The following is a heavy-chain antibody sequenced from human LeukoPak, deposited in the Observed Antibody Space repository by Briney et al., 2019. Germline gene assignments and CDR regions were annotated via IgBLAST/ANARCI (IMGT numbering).Heavy chain of an antibody. V-gene: IGHV6-1*01. CDR1: GDSVSSNSAT. D-gene: IGHD6-13*01. CDR3: ARTTEAHSWQTRYYSYYMDV. Sequence: SQTLSLTCAISGDSVSSNSATWSWIRQSPSRGLEWLGRTYYRSKWYHDYAVSVKSRITINPDTSKNQFSLQLNSVTPEDTAVYYCARTTEAHSWQTRYYSYYMDVWGKGTTVTVSS. CDR2: TYYRSKWYH. J-gene: IGHJ6*03.